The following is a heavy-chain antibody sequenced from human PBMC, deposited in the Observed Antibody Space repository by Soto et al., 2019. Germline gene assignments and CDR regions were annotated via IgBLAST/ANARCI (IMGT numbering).Heavy chain of an antibody. CDR1: GFTCSSYY. V-gene: IGHV3-74*01. J-gene: IGHJ6*02. CDR2: ISSDGSST. CDR3: TKGVVGATPYGMDV. Sequence: EVQLVESGGGLVQPGGSLRLSCAASGFTCSSYYMHWVRQAPGKGLVWVSRISSDGSSTSYADSVKGRFTISRDNAKNTLYLQMHSRRAEDTAVYYCTKGVVGATPYGMDVWGQGTTVTVSS. D-gene: IGHD1-26*01.